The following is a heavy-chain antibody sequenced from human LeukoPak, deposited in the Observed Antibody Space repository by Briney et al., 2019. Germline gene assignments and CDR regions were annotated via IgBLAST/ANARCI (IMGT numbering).Heavy chain of an antibody. V-gene: IGHV3-21*01. CDR2: ISSSGNYI. J-gene: IGHJ4*02. Sequence: PGGSLRLSCAASGLTFSNYRMNWVRQAPGKGLEWVSSISSSGNYIYYADSMRGRFTISRDNAKNSVYLQMSSLRAEDTAVYYCAGHPAEMNTLWGQGTLVSLSS. CDR1: GLTFSNYR. D-gene: IGHD5-24*01. CDR3: AGHPAEMNTL.